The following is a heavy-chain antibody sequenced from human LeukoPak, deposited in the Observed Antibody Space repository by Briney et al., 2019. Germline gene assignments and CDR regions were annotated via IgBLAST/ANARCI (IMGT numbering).Heavy chain of an antibody. CDR2: IYYSGST. D-gene: IGHD3-16*01. J-gene: IGHJ4*02. CDR3: ARGSYGGIHY. V-gene: IGHV4-59*08. Sequence: SETLSLTCTVSGGSISSYYWSWIRQPPGKGLEWMGYIYYSGSTNYNPSLKRRVTISVDTSKNQFSLKLSSVTAADTAVYYCARGSYGGIHYWGQGTLVTVSS. CDR1: GGSISSYY.